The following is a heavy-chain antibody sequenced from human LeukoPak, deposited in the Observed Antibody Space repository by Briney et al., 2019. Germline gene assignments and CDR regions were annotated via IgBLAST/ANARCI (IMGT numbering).Heavy chain of an antibody. V-gene: IGHV3-30*18. CDR3: AKSFQEFRHSSSYDY. CDR2: ISYDGSKK. D-gene: IGHD6-13*01. CDR1: GFTFSSYG. J-gene: IGHJ4*02. Sequence: GGSLRLSCAAPGFTFSSYGRHWVRQAPGKELEWVAIISYDGSKKHYADSVKGRFTISRDNSKNTLYLQMNSLRAEDTAVYYCAKSFQEFRHSSSYDYWGQGTLVTVSS.